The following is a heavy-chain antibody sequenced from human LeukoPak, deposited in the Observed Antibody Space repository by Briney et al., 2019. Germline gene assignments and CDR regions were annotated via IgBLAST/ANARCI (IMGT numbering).Heavy chain of an antibody. D-gene: IGHD4-17*01. V-gene: IGHV1-69*13. CDR2: IIPIFGTA. J-gene: IGHJ4*02. Sequence: ASVTVSCKASGGTFSSYAISWVRQAPGQGLEWMGRIIPIFGTANYAQKFQGRVTITADESTSTAYMELSSLRSEDTAVYYCARGPTGAGDYENYFDYWGQGTLVTVSS. CDR3: ARGPTGAGDYENYFDY. CDR1: GGTFSSYA.